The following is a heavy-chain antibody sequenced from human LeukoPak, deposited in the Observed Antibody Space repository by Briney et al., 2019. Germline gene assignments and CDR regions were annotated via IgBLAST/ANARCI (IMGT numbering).Heavy chain of an antibody. Sequence: GGSLRLSCSASGFTFSSYSMDWVRQAPGKGLEWLSYITSSSGTIYYADSVKGRFTVSRDNAKNSLYLQMNSLRGEDTAVYYCARDRTTLIDYWGQGIQVTVSS. CDR3: ARDRTTLIDY. D-gene: IGHD1-14*01. CDR2: ITSSSGTI. J-gene: IGHJ4*01. V-gene: IGHV3-48*01. CDR1: GFTFSSYS.